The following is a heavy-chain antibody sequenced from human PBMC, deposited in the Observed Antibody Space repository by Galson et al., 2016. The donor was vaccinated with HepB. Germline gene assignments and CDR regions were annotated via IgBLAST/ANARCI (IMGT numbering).Heavy chain of an antibody. CDR3: ARDERGMAGHTNFDS. CDR2: TYSRSGWFY. J-gene: IGHJ4*02. V-gene: IGHV6-1*01. CDR1: GDSVSSNSAG. Sequence: CAISGDSVSSNSAGWNWIRQSPSRGLEWLGRTYSRSGWFYDYGVSVKGRITINPDTSKNQFSLHLNSVTPEDTAVYYCARDERGMAGHTNFDSWGQGTLVTVSS. D-gene: IGHD1-26*01.